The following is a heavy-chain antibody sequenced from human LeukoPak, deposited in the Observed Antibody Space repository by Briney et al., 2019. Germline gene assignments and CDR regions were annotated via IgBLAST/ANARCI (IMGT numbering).Heavy chain of an antibody. CDR3: AIMPLAARLPSYMDV. Sequence: SETLSLTCAVYGGSFSGYYWSWIRQPPGRGLEWIGEINHSGNTNYNPSLKSRVTISVDTSKNQFSLKLSSVTAADTAVYYCAIMPLAARLPSYMDVWGKGTTVTVSS. D-gene: IGHD6-6*01. J-gene: IGHJ6*03. V-gene: IGHV4-34*01. CDR2: INHSGNT. CDR1: GGSFSGYY.